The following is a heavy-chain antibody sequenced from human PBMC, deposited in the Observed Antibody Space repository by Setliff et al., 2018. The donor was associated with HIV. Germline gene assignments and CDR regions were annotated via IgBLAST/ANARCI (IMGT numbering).Heavy chain of an antibody. J-gene: IGHJ6*03. CDR1: GFTFSRYG. CDR3: ARDATRGGDMDV. D-gene: IGHD2-15*01. Sequence: PGGSLRLSCAASGFTFSRYGMHWVRQTPGKGLEWVAIIWYDGNNKQYADSMKGRFTISRDNAKNSLYLQMNGLRAEDTAVYYCARDATRGGDMDVWAKGTTVTVSS. V-gene: IGHV3-33*01. CDR2: IWYDGNNK.